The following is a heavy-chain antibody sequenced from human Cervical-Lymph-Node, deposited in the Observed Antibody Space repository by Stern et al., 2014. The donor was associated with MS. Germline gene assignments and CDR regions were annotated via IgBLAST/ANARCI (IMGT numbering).Heavy chain of an antibody. CDR3: TRVQRERRALDHFDP. V-gene: IGHV1-46*03. D-gene: IGHD1-1*01. J-gene: IGHJ5*02. CDR2: LNPNSGTT. Sequence: QVQLVQSGAEVKKPGASFKVSCEASGYSFTPHYMHWIRQDPGEGPEGEGMLNPNSGTTTYARQFQGRVIITRDTSTSTIYLELTGLRSADTAVYFCTRVQRERRALDHFDPWGQGTLVTVSS. CDR1: GYSFTPHY.